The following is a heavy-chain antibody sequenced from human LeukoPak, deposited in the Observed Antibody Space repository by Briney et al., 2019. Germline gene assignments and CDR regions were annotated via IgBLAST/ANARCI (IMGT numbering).Heavy chain of an antibody. J-gene: IGHJ4*02. CDR2: ISSSGSTI. D-gene: IGHD6-19*01. CDR3: ARVEGTAVAFDY. Sequence: PGGSLRLSCAASGFTFSSYEMNWVRQAPGKGLEGVSYISSSGSTIYYADSVKGRFTISRDNAKNSLYLQMNSLRAEDTAVYYCARVEGTAVAFDYWGQGTLVTVSS. CDR1: GFTFSSYE. V-gene: IGHV3-48*03.